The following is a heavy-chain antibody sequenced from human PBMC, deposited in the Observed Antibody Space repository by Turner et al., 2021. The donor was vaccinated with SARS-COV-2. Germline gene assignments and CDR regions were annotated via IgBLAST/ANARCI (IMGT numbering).Heavy chain of an antibody. CDR2: IYYSGSA. CDR1: GGSISSSSYY. V-gene: IGHV4-39*01. J-gene: IGHJ6*02. Sequence: QLQLQESGPGLVKPSETLSLPCTVYGGSISSSSYYWGWIRQPPGKGLEWIGNIYYSGSAYYNPSLKSRVTISVDPSKNQFSLKLTSVTAADTAVYYCARLMDTAMDYYGTDVWGQGTTVTVSS. D-gene: IGHD5-18*01. CDR3: ARLMDTAMDYYGTDV.